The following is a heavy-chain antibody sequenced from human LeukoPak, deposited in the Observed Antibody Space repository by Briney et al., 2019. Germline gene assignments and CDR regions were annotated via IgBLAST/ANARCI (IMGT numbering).Heavy chain of an antibody. CDR3: ARDTYPLAYCGGDCYPDY. CDR2: ISYDGSNK. J-gene: IGHJ4*02. V-gene: IGHV3-30-3*01. Sequence: GGSLRLSCAASGFTFSSYAMHWVRQAPGKGLEWVAVISYDGSNKYYADSVKGRFTISRDNSKNTLYLQMNSLRAEDTAVYYCARDTYPLAYCGGDCYPDYWGQGTLVTVSS. D-gene: IGHD2-21*02. CDR1: GFTFSSYA.